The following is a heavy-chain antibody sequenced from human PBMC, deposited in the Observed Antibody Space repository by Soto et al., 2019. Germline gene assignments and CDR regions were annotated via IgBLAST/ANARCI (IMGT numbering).Heavy chain of an antibody. CDR2: ISDSGGTT. V-gene: IGHV3-64D*06. CDR1: GFTFSRYV. D-gene: IGHD3-22*01. Sequence: GGSLRLSCSAFGFTFSRYVMHWVRQAPGKGLELVSAISDSGGTTYYADSVEGRITISRDNSKNTLYLQMSTLRAEDTAVYFCVKGPYSYDSAYSNALDIWGQGTMVTVSS. CDR3: VKGPYSYDSAYSNALDI. J-gene: IGHJ3*02.